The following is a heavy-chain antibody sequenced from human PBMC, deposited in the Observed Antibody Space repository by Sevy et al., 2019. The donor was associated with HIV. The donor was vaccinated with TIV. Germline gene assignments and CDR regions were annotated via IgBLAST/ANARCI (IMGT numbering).Heavy chain of an antibody. CDR3: ARAYSYDSTAYYFDH. D-gene: IGHD3-22*01. V-gene: IGHV1-2*02. Sequence: ASVKVSCKASGYTFTAYSVHWVRHAPGEGLEWMGGINPNSGGTNYAQKFQGRVTMTRDTSISTAYMELSGLRYDDTAVYHCARAYSYDSTAYYFDHWGQGTLVTVSS. CDR1: GYTFTAYS. J-gene: IGHJ4*02. CDR2: INPNSGGT.